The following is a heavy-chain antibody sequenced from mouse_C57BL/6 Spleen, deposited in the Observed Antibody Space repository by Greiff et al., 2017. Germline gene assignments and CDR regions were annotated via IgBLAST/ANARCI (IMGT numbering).Heavy chain of an antibody. CDR3: ARRTTVVATDY. CDR2: IYPGSGST. V-gene: IGHV1-55*01. CDR1: GYTFTSYW. J-gene: IGHJ2*01. D-gene: IGHD1-1*01. Sequence: QVQLKQPGAELVKPGASVKMSCKASGYTFTSYWITWVKQRPGQGLEWIGDIYPGSGSTNYNEKFKSKATLTVDTSSSTAYMQLSSLTSEDSAVYYCARRTTVVATDYWGQGTTLTVSS.